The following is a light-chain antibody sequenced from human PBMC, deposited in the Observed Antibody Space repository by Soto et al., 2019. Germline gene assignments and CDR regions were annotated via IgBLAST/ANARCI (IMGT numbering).Light chain of an antibody. CDR1: RSDVGGYNY. CDR3: TSYSSSNTMV. J-gene: IGLJ2*01. V-gene: IGLV2-14*01. CDR2: EVS. Sequence: QSALTQPASVSGSPGQSITISCTGTRSDVGGYNYVSWYQHHPGKAPKLMIYEVSNRPSGVSNRFSDSKSGNTASLAISGLQAEDEGDYYCTSYSSSNTMVFGGGTKLTVL.